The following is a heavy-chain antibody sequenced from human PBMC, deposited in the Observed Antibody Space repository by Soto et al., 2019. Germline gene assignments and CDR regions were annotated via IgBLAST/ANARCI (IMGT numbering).Heavy chain of an antibody. CDR2: IFYTGIT. CDR1: GASITSDY. Sequence: SETLSLTCAVSGASITSDYWSWIRQSPGKGLEWIAFIFYTGITNYNPSLRSRVTISVDTSKNQCSLMLNSVTAADTAVYYCARPGCLVPTIGSYWFDPWGQGTLVTVSS. CDR3: ARPGCLVPTIGSYWFDP. J-gene: IGHJ5*02. D-gene: IGHD3-9*01. V-gene: IGHV4-59*01.